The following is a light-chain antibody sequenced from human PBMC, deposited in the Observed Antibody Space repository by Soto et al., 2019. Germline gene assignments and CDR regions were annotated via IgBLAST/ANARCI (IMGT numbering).Light chain of an antibody. CDR2: EVS. V-gene: IGLV2-18*02. CDR3: SSYASSSTV. J-gene: IGLJ2*01. CDR1: SSDVGSYNR. Sequence: QSVLTQPPSVSGSPGQSVTISCTGTSSDVGSYNRVSWYQQPPGTAPKLMIYEVSNRPSGVPDRFSGSKSGNTASLTISGLQADDEADYYCSSYASSSTVFGGGTKLTVL.